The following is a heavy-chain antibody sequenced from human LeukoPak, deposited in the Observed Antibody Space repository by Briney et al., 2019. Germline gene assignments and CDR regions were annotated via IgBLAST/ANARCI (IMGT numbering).Heavy chain of an antibody. V-gene: IGHV3-7*01. CDR1: DFTFSNYW. D-gene: IGHD3-22*01. Sequence: PGGSLRLSCVASDFTFSNYWMSWVRQAPGKGLEWVGNLKQDGSEIYYLDSVKGRFTMSRDNAKKSLYLQMNSLRAEDTAVYYCARVRYDGSGYYSVYDYWGQGTLVTVSS. CDR2: LKQDGSEI. J-gene: IGHJ4*02. CDR3: ARVRYDGSGYYSVYDY.